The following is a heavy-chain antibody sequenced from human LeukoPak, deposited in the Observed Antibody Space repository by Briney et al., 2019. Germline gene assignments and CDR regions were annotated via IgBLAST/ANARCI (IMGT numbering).Heavy chain of an antibody. CDR3: ARDRPAEKMSVWFGGPPAGLDPFDI. CDR2: IYNSGGT. D-gene: IGHD3-10*01. CDR1: GASIRSYD. J-gene: IGHJ3*02. Sequence: SETLSLTCAVSGASIRSYDWSWIRQPPGKGLEWIGGIYNSGGTSDNPSLKSRVSISLDTSKNQFSLTLTSVTAADTAVYFCARDRPAEKMSVWFGGPPAGLDPFDIWGQGKMVIVSS. V-gene: IGHV4-59*01.